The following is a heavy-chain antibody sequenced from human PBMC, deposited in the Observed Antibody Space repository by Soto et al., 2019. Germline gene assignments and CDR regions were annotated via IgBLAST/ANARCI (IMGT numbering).Heavy chain of an antibody. CDR2: IYYRGST. V-gene: IGHV4-59*08. CDR1: GGSISRYY. Sequence: SETLSLTCTVSGGSISRYYWSWIRQPPEKGQERIGYIYYRGSTNYNPSIKSLVTISVDTSKNQFPLKLASVTAADTAVYYCARQVGYCSSTRCLNWVDPWGQGTLVTVSS. J-gene: IGHJ5*02. D-gene: IGHD2-2*03. CDR3: ARQVGYCSSTRCLNWVDP.